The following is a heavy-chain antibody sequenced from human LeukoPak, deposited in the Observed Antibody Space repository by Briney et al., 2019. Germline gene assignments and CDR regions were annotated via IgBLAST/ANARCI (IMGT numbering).Heavy chain of an antibody. CDR3: AKVVTVGAPTDAFDI. CDR1: GYSFTSYW. Sequence: GESLKISCKGSGYSFTSYWIGWVRQMPGKGLEWMGIIYPGDSETRYSPSFQGQVTISADKSISTAYLRWSSLKASDTAMYYCAKVVTVGAPTDAFDIWGQGTMVTVSS. J-gene: IGHJ3*02. V-gene: IGHV5-51*01. CDR2: IYPGDSET. D-gene: IGHD1-26*01.